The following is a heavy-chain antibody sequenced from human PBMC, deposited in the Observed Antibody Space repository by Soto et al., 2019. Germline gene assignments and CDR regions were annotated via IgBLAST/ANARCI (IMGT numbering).Heavy chain of an antibody. J-gene: IGHJ3*02. CDR3: ARRRRGPRSNAFDI. CDR2: INHSGST. D-gene: IGHD3-10*01. CDR1: GGSFSGYY. V-gene: IGHV4-34*01. Sequence: PSETLSLTCAVYGGSFSGYYWSWIRQPPGKGLEWIGEINHSGSTNYNPSLKSRVTISVGTSKNQFSLKLSSVTAADTAVYYCARRRRGPRSNAFDIWGQGTMVTVSS.